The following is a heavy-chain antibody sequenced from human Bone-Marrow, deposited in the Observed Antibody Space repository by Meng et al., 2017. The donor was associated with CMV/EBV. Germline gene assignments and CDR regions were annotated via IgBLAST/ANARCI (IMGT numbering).Heavy chain of an antibody. D-gene: IGHD3-10*01. V-gene: IGHV4-61*01. CDR3: AREFRGVPNWFDP. CDR2: IYHSGST. Sequence: SETLSLTCTVSGGSVSSGSYYWSWIRQPPGKGLEWIGEIYHSGSTNYNPSLKSRVTISVDKSKNQFSLKLSSVTAADTAVYYCAREFRGVPNWFDPWGQGTLVTVSS. J-gene: IGHJ5*02. CDR1: GGSVSSGSYY.